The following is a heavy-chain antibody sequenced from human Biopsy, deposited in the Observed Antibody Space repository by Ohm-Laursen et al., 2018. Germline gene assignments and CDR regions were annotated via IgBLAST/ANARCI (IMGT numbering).Heavy chain of an antibody. Sequence: ATVKISCNPSGYTYPDYYVHWVRQAPGQGLEWMGWIKPNNGDTDYSQRFQGRVTLAWDRSASTGYMEVSSLRSGDTALYYCATRGGDDFWSGHYSEIYYYYTLDVWGQGTTVTVSS. D-gene: IGHD3-3*01. V-gene: IGHV1-2*02. CDR1: GYTYPDYY. CDR3: ATRGGDDFWSGHYSEIYYYYTLDV. J-gene: IGHJ6*02. CDR2: IKPNNGDT.